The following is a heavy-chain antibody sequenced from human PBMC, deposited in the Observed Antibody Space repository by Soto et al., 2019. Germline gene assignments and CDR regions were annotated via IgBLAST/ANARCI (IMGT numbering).Heavy chain of an antibody. Sequence: SETLSLTCTVSGGSISSYCWNWIRQPPGKGLEWIGYIYYSGSTNYNPSLKSRVTISVDTSKNQFSLKLSSVTAADTAVYYCARRYGAAADFWGQGILVTVSS. J-gene: IGHJ4*02. CDR2: IYYSGST. D-gene: IGHD6-13*01. CDR3: ARRYGAAADF. V-gene: IGHV4-59*08. CDR1: GGSISSYC.